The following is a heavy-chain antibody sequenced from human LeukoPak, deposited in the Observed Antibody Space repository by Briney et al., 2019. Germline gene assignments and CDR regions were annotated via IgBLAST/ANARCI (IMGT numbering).Heavy chain of an antibody. D-gene: IGHD6-19*01. CDR3: ARSRSGFDY. CDR2: IYYSGST. V-gene: IGHV4-61*01. Sequence: PSETLSLTCTVSGGSVSSGSYYWSWIRQPPGKGLEWIGYIYYSGSTNYNPSLKSRVTISVDTSKNQFSLKLSSVTAADTAVYYCARSRSGFDYWGQGTLVTVSS. J-gene: IGHJ4*02. CDR1: GGSVSSGSYY.